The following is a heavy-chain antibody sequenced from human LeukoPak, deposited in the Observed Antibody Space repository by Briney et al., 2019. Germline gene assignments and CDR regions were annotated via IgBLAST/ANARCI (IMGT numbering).Heavy chain of an antibody. Sequence: PSETLSLTCTVSGGSISSSSYYWGWIRQPPGKGLEWIGSIYYSGSTYYNPSLKSRVTISVDTSKNQFSLKLSSVTAADTAVYYCAGHPGYSSGWYVPTWFDPWGQGTLVTVSS. CDR3: AGHPGYSSGWYVPTWFDP. J-gene: IGHJ5*02. D-gene: IGHD6-19*01. CDR1: GGSISSSSYY. V-gene: IGHV4-39*01. CDR2: IYYSGST.